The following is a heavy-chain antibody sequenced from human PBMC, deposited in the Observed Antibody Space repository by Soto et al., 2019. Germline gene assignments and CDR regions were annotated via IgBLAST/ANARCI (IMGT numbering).Heavy chain of an antibody. CDR3: TLIWYADDS. D-gene: IGHD6-13*01. V-gene: IGHV3-23*01. Sequence: EVQLLESGGGLVQPGGSLRLSCAASGFTFSSHGMSWVRQAPGKGLEWVSGISGADGSTYYADSVKGRFTISGDSSKNTLDLQMNSLRAEDTGIYYCTLIWYADDSWGQGTLVTVSS. J-gene: IGHJ5*02. CDR2: ISGADGST. CDR1: GFTFSSHG.